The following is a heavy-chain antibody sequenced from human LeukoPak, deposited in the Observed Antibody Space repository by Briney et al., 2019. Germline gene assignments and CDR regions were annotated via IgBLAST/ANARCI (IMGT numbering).Heavy chain of an antibody. CDR1: GYTFTSYG. Sequence: ASVKVSCKASGYTFTSYGISWVRQAPGQGLEWMGWISAYNGNTNYAQKLQGRVTMTTDTSTSTAYMELRSLRSEDTAVYYCATLSPITMIVNNWFDPWGQGTLVTVSS. V-gene: IGHV1-18*01. D-gene: IGHD3-22*01. CDR3: ATLSPITMIVNNWFDP. J-gene: IGHJ5*02. CDR2: ISAYNGNT.